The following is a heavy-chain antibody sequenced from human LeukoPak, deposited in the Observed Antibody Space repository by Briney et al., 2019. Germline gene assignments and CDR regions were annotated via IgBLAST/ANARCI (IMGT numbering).Heavy chain of an antibody. CDR1: GGSISSYY. J-gene: IGHJ4*02. Sequence: SETLSLTCTVSGGSISSYYWSWIRQPPGKGLEWIGYIYYSGSTNYNPSLKSRVTISVDTSKNQFSLKLSSVTAADTAVYYCARGRSSSWYPGDYWGQGTLVTVPS. CDR3: ARGRSSSWYPGDY. CDR2: IYYSGST. V-gene: IGHV4-59*01. D-gene: IGHD6-13*01.